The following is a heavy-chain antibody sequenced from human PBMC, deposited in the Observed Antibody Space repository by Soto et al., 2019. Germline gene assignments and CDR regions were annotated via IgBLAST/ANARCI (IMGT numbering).Heavy chain of an antibody. CDR2: TYYRSERYT. Sequence: SQTLSLTRAISGDRVPSNSAAWNWIRQSPSRGLEWLGRTYYRSERYTDYAVSVKSRITINHDKSKNQFSLQLNSVTPEDTAVYDCARAGDHNFWSGYTGHYSYYGIDVSGQGTTVIVSS. CDR3: ARAGDHNFWSGYTGHYSYYGIDV. CDR1: GDRVPSNSAA. V-gene: IGHV6-1*01. J-gene: IGHJ6*02. D-gene: IGHD3-3*01.